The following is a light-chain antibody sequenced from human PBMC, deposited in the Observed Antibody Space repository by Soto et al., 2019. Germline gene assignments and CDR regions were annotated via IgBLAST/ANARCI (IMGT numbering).Light chain of an antibody. J-gene: IGKJ1*01. CDR2: GAS. CDR3: QQYYNWPLT. CDR1: QSVSNN. Sequence: ELVMTQSPATLSVSPGDSATLSCRASQSVSNNLAWYHQKPGQAPRVLIYGASIRATGVPARFSGSGSGTELTITISSLQSEDFELFYCQQYYNWPLTFGQGTKGDIK. V-gene: IGKV3-15*01.